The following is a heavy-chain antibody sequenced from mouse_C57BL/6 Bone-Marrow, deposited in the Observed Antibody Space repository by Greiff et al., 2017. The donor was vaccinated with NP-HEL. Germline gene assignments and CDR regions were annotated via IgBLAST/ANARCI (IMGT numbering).Heavy chain of an antibody. J-gene: IGHJ1*03. CDR2: IYPGSGST. V-gene: IGHV1-55*01. D-gene: IGHD1-1*01. CDR3: ARRDYGSSYWYFDV. CDR1: GYTFTSYW. Sequence: VQLQQSGAELVKPGASVTMSCKASGYTFTSYWITWVKQRPGQGLEWIGDIYPGSGSTNYNEKFKSKATLTVDTSSSTAYMQLSSLTSEDSAVYYCARRDYGSSYWYFDVWGTGTTVTVSS.